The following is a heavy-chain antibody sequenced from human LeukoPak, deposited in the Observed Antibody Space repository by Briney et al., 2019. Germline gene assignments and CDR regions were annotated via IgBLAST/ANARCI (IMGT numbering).Heavy chain of an antibody. CDR3: ASPGGIAAAGDAFDI. Sequence: SETLSLTCTVSGGSISSTSYYWGWIRQPPGKGLEWIGEINHSGSTNYNPSLKSRVTISVDTSKNQFSLKLSSVTAADTAVYYCASPGGIAAAGDAFDIWGQGTMVTVSS. V-gene: IGHV4-39*07. J-gene: IGHJ3*02. CDR2: INHSGST. D-gene: IGHD6-13*01. CDR1: GGSISSTSYY.